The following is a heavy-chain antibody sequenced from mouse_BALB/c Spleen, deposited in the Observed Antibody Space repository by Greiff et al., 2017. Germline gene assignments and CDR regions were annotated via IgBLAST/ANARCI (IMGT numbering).Heavy chain of an antibody. V-gene: IGHV1-4*02. J-gene: IGHJ4*01. D-gene: IGHD1-3*01. Sequence: VQLQQSAAELARPGASVKMSCKASGYTFTSYTMHWVKQRPGQGLEWIGYINPSSGYTEYNQKFKDKTTLTADKSSSTAYMQLSSLTSEDSAVYYCARWSGDAMDYWGQGTSVTVSS. CDR3: ARWSGDAMDY. CDR2: INPSSGYT. CDR1: GYTFTSYT.